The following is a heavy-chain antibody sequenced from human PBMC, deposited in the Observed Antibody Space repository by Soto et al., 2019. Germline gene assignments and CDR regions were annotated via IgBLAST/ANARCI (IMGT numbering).Heavy chain of an antibody. CDR3: ARDRNWNYGSHAFDI. Sequence: GGSLRLSCAASGFTFSSYGMHWVRQAPGKGLEWVAVIWYDGSNKYYADSVKGRFTISRDNSKNTLYLQMNSLRAEDTAVYYCARDRNWNYGSHAFDIWGQGTMVTVSS. D-gene: IGHD1-7*01. J-gene: IGHJ3*02. V-gene: IGHV3-33*08. CDR1: GFTFSSYG. CDR2: IWYDGSNK.